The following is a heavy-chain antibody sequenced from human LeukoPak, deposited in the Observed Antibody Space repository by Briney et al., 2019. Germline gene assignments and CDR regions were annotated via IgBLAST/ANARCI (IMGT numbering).Heavy chain of an antibody. J-gene: IGHJ5*02. CDR2: FSDSGGTS. Sequence: GGSLRLSCAASGFTFSSYAMSWVRQAPGKGLEWVSGFSDSGGTSYYADSVKGRLTISRDNSKNTLYLQMNSLRTEDTAVYYCAKDDSVVVAATGKFDPWGQGTLVTVSS. CDR3: AKDDSVVVAATGKFDP. D-gene: IGHD2-15*01. CDR1: GFTFSSYA. V-gene: IGHV3-23*01.